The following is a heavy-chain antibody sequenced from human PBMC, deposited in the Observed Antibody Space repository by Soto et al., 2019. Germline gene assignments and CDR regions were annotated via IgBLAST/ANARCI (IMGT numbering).Heavy chain of an antibody. CDR1: GFTFSSYG. J-gene: IGHJ5*02. CDR3: AKARGYCSGGSCYSYA. V-gene: IGHV3-30*18. Sequence: QVQLVESGGGVVQPGRSLRLSCAASGFTFSSYGMHWVRQAPGKGLEWVAVISYDGSNKYYADSVKGRFTISRDNSKNKLYLQMNSLRAEDTAVYYCAKARGYCSGGSCYSYAWGQGTLVTVSS. CDR2: ISYDGSNK. D-gene: IGHD2-15*01.